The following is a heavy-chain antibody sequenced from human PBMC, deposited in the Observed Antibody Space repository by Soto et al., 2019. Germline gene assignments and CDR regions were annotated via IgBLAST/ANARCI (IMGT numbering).Heavy chain of an antibody. D-gene: IGHD6-19*01. V-gene: IGHV4-34*01. Sequence: SETLYLTGAVYGGSFSGYNRSWIREPAGKGLEWSGEINHSGSTNYNPSLKSRVTISVDTSKNQFSLKLSSVTAADTAVYYCARLLKLSRGWPEWDYYYGIDVWGQGNTV. CDR2: INHSGST. CDR1: GGSFSGYN. J-gene: IGHJ6*02. CDR3: ARLLKLSRGWPEWDYYYGIDV.